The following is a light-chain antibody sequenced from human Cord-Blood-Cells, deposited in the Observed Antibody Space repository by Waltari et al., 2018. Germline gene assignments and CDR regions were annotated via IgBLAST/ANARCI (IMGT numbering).Light chain of an antibody. CDR2: DAS. Sequence: EIVLTQSPATLSLSPGESATLSCRASQSVSSYLAWYQQKPGQAPRLLIYDASNRATGIPDRFSGSGSGTDFTLTISSLEPEDFAVYYCQQRSNWPSTFGQGTKLEIK. J-gene: IGKJ2*02. CDR1: QSVSSY. CDR3: QQRSNWPST. V-gene: IGKV3-11*01.